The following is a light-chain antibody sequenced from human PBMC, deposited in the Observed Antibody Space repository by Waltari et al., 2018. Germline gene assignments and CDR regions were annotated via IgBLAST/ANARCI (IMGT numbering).Light chain of an antibody. CDR2: GNY. J-gene: IGLJ3*02. CDR3: AAWDDRLNGGV. V-gene: IGLV1-44*01. CDR1: SSNLGTNT. Sequence: QSVLNQPPSASGTPGQTVTISCSGGSSNLGTNTVTWYRQVPGAAPKLLIYGNYQRPSGVPARFSGSKSGTSASLAISGLQSEDEADYYCAAWDDRLNGGVFGGGTKLTVL.